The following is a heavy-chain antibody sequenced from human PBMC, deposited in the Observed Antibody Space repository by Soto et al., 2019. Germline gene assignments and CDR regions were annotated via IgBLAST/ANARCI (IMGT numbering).Heavy chain of an antibody. V-gene: IGHV4-30-4*01. Sequence: SETLSLTCTVSGGSISSDDYYWSWIRQPPGKGLEWIGYIYFSGSAYDNPSLKSRLTVSVDTSKNQFSLNLSSVTAADTAAYYCARGLHSYSSGNDPSHYGMDVWGQGTTVTVSS. CDR3: ARGLHSYSSGNDPSHYGMDV. CDR1: GGSISSDDYY. CDR2: IYFSGSA. J-gene: IGHJ6*02. D-gene: IGHD3-10*01.